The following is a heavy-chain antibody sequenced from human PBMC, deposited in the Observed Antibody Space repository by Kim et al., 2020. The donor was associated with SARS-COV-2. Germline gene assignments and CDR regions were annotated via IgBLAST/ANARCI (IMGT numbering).Heavy chain of an antibody. CDR3: AIFGYSYGYYFDY. Sequence: GGSLRLSCAASGFTFSSYSMNWVRQAPGKGLEWVSSISSSSSYIYYADSVKGRFTISRDNAKNSLYLQMNSLRAEDTAVYYCAIFGYSYGYYFDYWGQGTLVTVSS. V-gene: IGHV3-21*01. J-gene: IGHJ4*02. CDR2: ISSSSSYI. D-gene: IGHD5-18*01. CDR1: GFTFSSYS.